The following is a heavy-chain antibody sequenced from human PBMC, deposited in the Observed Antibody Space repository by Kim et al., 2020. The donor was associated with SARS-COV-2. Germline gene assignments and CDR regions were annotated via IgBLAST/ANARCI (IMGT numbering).Heavy chain of an antibody. CDR1: GASISSYY. J-gene: IGHJ4*02. D-gene: IGHD6-13*01. V-gene: IGHV4-59*01. CDR3: LVSKGHSSWYLPDY. CDR2: VSHSGTT. Sequence: SETLSLTCTVSGASISSYYWSWIRQPPEKGLEWIGYVSHSGTTNFNPSLKSRVTISIDMSKDQFSLKLTSVTAADTAVYYCLVSKGHSSWYLPDYWGQGLLVTVSS.